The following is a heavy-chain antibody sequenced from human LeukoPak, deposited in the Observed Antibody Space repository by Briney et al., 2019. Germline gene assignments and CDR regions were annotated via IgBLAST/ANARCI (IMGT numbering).Heavy chain of an antibody. J-gene: IGHJ5*02. CDR1: GFTFTSSA. Sequence: SVKVSCKASGFTFTSSAMQWVRQARGQRLEWIGWIVVGSGNTNYAQKFQERVTITRDMSTSTAYMELSSLRSEDTAVYYCAARYYDSSDYYSVDPWGQGTLVTVSS. CDR3: AARYYDSSDYYSVDP. V-gene: IGHV1-58*02. D-gene: IGHD3-22*01. CDR2: IVVGSGNT.